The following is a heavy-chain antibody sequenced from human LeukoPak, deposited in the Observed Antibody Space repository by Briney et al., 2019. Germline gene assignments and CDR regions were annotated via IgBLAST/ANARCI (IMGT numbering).Heavy chain of an antibody. J-gene: IGHJ5*02. CDR2: ISALNGNT. V-gene: IGHV1-18*01. CDR1: GYIFTSYG. CDR3: ARDPGSFLSGSGWLNWFEP. Sequence: ASVKVSCEASGYIFTSYGFAWVRQAPGQGLEWMGWISALNGNTNYAQKFQGRVTMTTDTSTSTAYMELRRLRSDDTAVYYCARDPGSFLSGSGWLNWFEPWGQGTLVTVSS. D-gene: IGHD6-19*01.